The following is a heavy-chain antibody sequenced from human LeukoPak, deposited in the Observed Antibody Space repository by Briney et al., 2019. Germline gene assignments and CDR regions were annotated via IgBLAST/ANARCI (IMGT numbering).Heavy chain of an antibody. J-gene: IGHJ3*02. V-gene: IGHV3-21*03. CDR2: ISSSSSYI. CDR3: RSPGDDDFDI. CDR1: GFTFSSYS. Sequence: GGSLRLSCAASGFTFSSYSMNWVRQAPGKGLEWVSSISSSSSYIYYADSVKGRFTISRDNAKNSLYLQMNSLKTEDTAVYYCRSPGDDDFDIWGQGTMVTVSS. D-gene: IGHD1-14*01.